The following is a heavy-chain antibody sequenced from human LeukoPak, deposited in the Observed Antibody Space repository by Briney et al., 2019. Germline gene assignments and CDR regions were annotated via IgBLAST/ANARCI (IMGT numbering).Heavy chain of an antibody. J-gene: IGHJ3*02. V-gene: IGHV3-30*04. CDR3: AKVSLNMVNDAFDI. CDR2: ISSDGTNK. Sequence: GGSLRLSCAASRFTFRNYAMHWVRQAPGKGLEWVAVISSDGTNKDYADSVKGRFTISRDNSKNTLYLQMNSLRAEDTAMYYCAKVSLNMVNDAFDIWGQGTMVSVSS. CDR1: RFTFRNYA. D-gene: IGHD4/OR15-4a*01.